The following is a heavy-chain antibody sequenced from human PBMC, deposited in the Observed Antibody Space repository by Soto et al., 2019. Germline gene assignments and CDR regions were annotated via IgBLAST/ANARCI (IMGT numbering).Heavy chain of an antibody. CDR3: ARAPQNV. CDR1: GGTFTSNT. J-gene: IGHJ6*02. Sequence: QVQLVQSGAEVRKPGSSVRVSCKASGGTFTSNTFSWVRQAPGQGLEWMGRIVPVVGITDYAPKFQGRVTIPADKSASTSYMELRSLKSEDTAVYYCARAPQNVWGQGTTVIVSS. V-gene: IGHV1-69*02. CDR2: IVPVVGIT.